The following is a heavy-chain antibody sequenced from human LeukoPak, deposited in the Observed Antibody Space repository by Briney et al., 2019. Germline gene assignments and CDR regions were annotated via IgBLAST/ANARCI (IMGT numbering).Heavy chain of an antibody. V-gene: IGHV3-48*04. J-gene: IGHJ4*02. CDR3: ARDATGSSDY. Sequence: PGGSLRLSCAASGFPFGSYSMNWVRQAPGKGLELVSHIFGGGGTTTVYADSVKGRFTVSRDDAKNSLYLQMSSLRAEDTALYYCARDATGSSDYWGQGTLVTVSS. CDR2: IFGGGGTTT. D-gene: IGHD1-26*01. CDR1: GFPFGSYS.